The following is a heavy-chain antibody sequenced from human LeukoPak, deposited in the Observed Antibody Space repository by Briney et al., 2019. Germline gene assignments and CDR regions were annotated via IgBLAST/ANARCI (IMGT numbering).Heavy chain of an antibody. J-gene: IGHJ6*02. D-gene: IGHD5-18*01. CDR1: SGSINSGNYY. CDR2: IYINGRT. Sequence: SETLSLTCTVSSGSINSGNYYWSWIRQSAGKGLEWIGRIYINGRTNYNPSLKSRVTISVDTSKNQFSLRLSSVTAADTAVYYCARLDTTMVMGYYYYNGLDVWGQGTAVTVSS. V-gene: IGHV4-61*02. CDR3: ARLDTTMVMGYYYYNGLDV.